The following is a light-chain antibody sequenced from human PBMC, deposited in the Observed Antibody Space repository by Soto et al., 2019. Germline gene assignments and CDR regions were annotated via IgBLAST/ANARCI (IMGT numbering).Light chain of an antibody. Sequence: QSVLTQPASVSGSPGQSITISCTGTSSDVGGYNYVSWYQQHPGKAPKLMVYDVSNRPSGVSNRFSGSKSGNTASLTISGLQAEDEADYYCSSYTSSSTPYVFVTGSMVTVL. J-gene: IGLJ1*01. CDR1: SSDVGGYNY. V-gene: IGLV2-14*01. CDR2: DVS. CDR3: SSYTSSSTPYV.